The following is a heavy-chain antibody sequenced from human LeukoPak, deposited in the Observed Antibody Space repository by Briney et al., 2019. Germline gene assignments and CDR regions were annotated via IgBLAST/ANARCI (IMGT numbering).Heavy chain of an antibody. CDR3: ARHATAGSGSYYLSGFDP. CDR1: GGSISSYY. Sequence: SETLSLTCTVSGGSISSYYWSWIRQPPGKGLEWIGYIYYSGSTNYNPSLKSRVTISVDTSKNQLSLKLSSVTAADTAVYYCARHATAGSGSYYLSGFDPWGQGTLVTVSS. CDR2: IYYSGST. D-gene: IGHD3-10*01. V-gene: IGHV4-59*08. J-gene: IGHJ5*02.